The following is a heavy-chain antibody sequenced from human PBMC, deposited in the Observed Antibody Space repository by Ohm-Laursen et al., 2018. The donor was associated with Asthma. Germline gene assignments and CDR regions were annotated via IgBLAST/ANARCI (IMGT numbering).Heavy chain of an antibody. CDR3: AKGLNAWYDYGIDV. CDR1: GFTFSTYA. J-gene: IGHJ6*02. Sequence: SLRLSCAASGFTFSTYAMSWVRQAPGKGLEWVSAISGSGGSTYYAGSVKGRFTISRDNSKNTLYLQMNSLRAEDTAVYYCAKGLNAWYDYGIDVWGQGTTVTVSS. CDR2: ISGSGGST. D-gene: IGHD3-16*01. V-gene: IGHV3-23*01.